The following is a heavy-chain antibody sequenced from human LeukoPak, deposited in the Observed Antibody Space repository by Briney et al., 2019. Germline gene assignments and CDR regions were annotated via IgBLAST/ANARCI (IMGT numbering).Heavy chain of an antibody. J-gene: IGHJ5*02. CDR1: GFTFSSYS. D-gene: IGHD6-19*01. V-gene: IGHV3-48*01. CDR2: ISSSSSTI. CDR3: ARVQAVAGSNWFDP. Sequence: TGGSPRLSCAGSGFTFSSYSMNWVRQAPGKGLEWVSYISSSSSTIYYADSVKGRFTISRDNAKNSLYLQMNSLRAEDTAVYYCARVQAVAGSNWFDPWGQGTLVTVSS.